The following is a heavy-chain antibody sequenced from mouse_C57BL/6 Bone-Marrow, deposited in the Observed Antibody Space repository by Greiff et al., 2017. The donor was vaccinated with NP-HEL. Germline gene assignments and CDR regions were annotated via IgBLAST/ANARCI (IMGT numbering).Heavy chain of an antibody. CDR1: GYTSTSYW. Sequence: VKLQQPGAELVKPGASVKLSCKASGYTSTSYWMQWVKQRPGQGLEWIGEIDPSDSYTNYNQKFKGKATLTVDTSSSTAYMQLSSLTSEDSAVYYCARNIYYVNPLDYWGQGTTLTVSS. V-gene: IGHV1-50*01. D-gene: IGHD1-1*02. CDR2: IDPSDSYT. CDR3: ARNIYYVNPLDY. J-gene: IGHJ2*01.